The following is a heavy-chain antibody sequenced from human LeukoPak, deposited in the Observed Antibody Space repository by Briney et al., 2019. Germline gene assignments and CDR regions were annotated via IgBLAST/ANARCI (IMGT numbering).Heavy chain of an antibody. CDR1: GGSISSSSYY. CDR2: IYYSGST. CDR3: AREWDGYNSYYFDY. D-gene: IGHD5-24*01. Sequence: PSETLSLTCTVSGGSISSSSYYWGWIRQPPGKGLEWIGSIYYSGSTYYNPSLKSRVTTSVDTSKNQFSLKLSSVTAADTAVYYCAREWDGYNSYYFDYWGQGTLVTVSS. V-gene: IGHV4-39*07. J-gene: IGHJ4*02.